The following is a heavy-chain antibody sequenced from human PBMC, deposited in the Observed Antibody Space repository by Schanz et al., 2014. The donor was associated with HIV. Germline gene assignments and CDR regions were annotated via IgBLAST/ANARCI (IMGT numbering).Heavy chain of an antibody. J-gene: IGHJ4*02. D-gene: IGHD3-22*01. V-gene: IGHV1-2*02. Sequence: QVQLVQSGPEVKKPGASVRVSCKASGYSFSDYYIHWVRQAPGQGLEWMGWINPKTGGTHLAQMFQGRVAVNRDTSINTDYLEVPRLTSDDTAVFYCARSRYHQFLGYFDLWGQGSLVTVSS. CDR3: ARSRYHQFLGYFDL. CDR2: INPKTGGT. CDR1: GYSFSDYY.